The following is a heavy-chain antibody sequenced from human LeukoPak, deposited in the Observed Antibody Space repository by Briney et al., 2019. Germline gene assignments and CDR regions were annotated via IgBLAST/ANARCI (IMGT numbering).Heavy chain of an antibody. CDR2: FDPEDGET. CDR1: GYTLTELS. CDR3: ATSFYDSSGYKSWFDP. D-gene: IGHD3-22*01. V-gene: IGHV1-24*01. Sequence: GSLKVSCKVSGYTLTELSMHWVRQAPGKGLEWMGGFDPEDGETIYAQKFQGRVTMTEDTSTDTAYMELSSLRSEDTAVYYCATSFYDSSGYKSWFDPWGQGTLVTVSS. J-gene: IGHJ5*02.